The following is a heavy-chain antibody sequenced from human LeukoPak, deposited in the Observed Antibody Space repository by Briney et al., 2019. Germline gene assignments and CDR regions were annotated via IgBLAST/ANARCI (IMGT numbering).Heavy chain of an antibody. CDR3: AREYCSSTSCYFGDWFDP. V-gene: IGHV4-4*02. CDR2: IYHSGST. CDR1: GGSISSSNW. Sequence: PSGTLSLTCAVSGGSISSSNWWSWVRQPPGKGLEWSGEIYHSGSTNYNPSLKSRVTISVDKSKNQFSLKLSSVTAADTAVYYCAREYCSSTSCYFGDWFDPWGQGTLVTVSS. D-gene: IGHD2-2*01. J-gene: IGHJ5*02.